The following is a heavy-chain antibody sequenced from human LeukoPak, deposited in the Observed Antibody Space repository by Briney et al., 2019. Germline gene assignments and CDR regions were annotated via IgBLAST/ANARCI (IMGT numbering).Heavy chain of an antibody. CDR3: ARAPRGESDAASGFYGVDV. CDR2: SHYSGNT. V-gene: IGHV4-59*01. J-gene: IGHJ6*02. Sequence: SETLSLTCTVSGGSISTYYWTWIRQPPGKGLEWIGFSHYSGNTNYNPSLKSRGTISVDTSTNQFSLKLTSVTAADTAIYYCARAPRGESDAASGFYGVDVWGQGTTVTVSS. CDR1: GGSISTYY. D-gene: IGHD3-22*01.